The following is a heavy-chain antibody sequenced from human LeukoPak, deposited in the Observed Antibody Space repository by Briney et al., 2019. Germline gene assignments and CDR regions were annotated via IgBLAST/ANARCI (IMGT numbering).Heavy chain of an antibody. D-gene: IGHD5-18*01. J-gene: IGHJ4*02. CDR3: ARLNRGYSYGPIDY. V-gene: IGHV4-38-2*02. CDR2: IYHSGST. Sequence: SETLSLTCTVSGYSISSGYYWGWIRPPPGKGLEWIGSIYHSGSTYYNPSLKSRVTISGDRAKNQLSLKMSSVTAADTAVYYCARLNRGYSYGPIDYWGQGTLVTVSS. CDR1: GYSISSGYY.